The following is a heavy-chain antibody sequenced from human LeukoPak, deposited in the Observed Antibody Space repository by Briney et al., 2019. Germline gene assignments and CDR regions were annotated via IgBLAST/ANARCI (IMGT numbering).Heavy chain of an antibody. CDR3: AILELDY. Sequence: SETLSLTCTVSGYSISSGYYWGWIRQPPGKGLEWIGSIYHSGSTYYNPSLKSRVTISVDTSKNQFSLKLSSVTAADTAVYYCAILELDYWGQGTLVTVSS. CDR2: IYHSGST. J-gene: IGHJ4*02. D-gene: IGHD2-21*01. V-gene: IGHV4-38-2*02. CDR1: GYSISSGYY.